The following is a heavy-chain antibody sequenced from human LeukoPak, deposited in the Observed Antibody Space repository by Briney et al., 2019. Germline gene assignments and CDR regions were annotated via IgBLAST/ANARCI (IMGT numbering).Heavy chain of an antibody. CDR3: ARTYYDFWSGYYSYYYMDV. CDR1: GYTFTSYG. CDR2: ISAYNGNT. Sequence: ASVKVSCKASGYTFTSYGISWVRQAPGQGLEWMGWISAYNGNTNYAQKLQGRVIMTTDTSTSTAYMELRSLRSDDTAVYYCARTYYDFWSGYYSYYYMDVWGKGTTVTVSS. D-gene: IGHD3-3*01. V-gene: IGHV1-18*01. J-gene: IGHJ6*03.